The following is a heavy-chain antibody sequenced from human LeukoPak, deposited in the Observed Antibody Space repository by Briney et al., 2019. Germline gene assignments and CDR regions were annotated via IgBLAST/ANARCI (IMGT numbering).Heavy chain of an antibody. V-gene: IGHV3-48*03. J-gene: IGHJ4*02. CDR1: GFTFSSYE. CDR3: ARDRGDSGSYLVYFDY. CDR2: ISSSGSTI. D-gene: IGHD1-26*01. Sequence: GGSLRLSCAASGFTFSSYEMNWVRQAPGKGLEWVSYISSSGSTIYYADSVKGRFTISRVNAKNSLYLQMNSLRAEDTAVYYCARDRGDSGSYLVYFDYWGQGTLVTVSS.